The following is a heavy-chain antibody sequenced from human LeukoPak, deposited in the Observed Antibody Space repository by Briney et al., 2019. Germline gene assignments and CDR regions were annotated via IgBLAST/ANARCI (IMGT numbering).Heavy chain of an antibody. J-gene: IGHJ4*02. Sequence: SQTLSVTFVISGDSVSSNSAAWNWIRQSPSRGLEWLGRTYFRSKWYSDYTMSVKGRITINGDTSKNQFSLQLNSVTPEDTAVYFCARSIPATGNNFDYWGQGTRFTVSS. V-gene: IGHV6-1*01. D-gene: IGHD6-13*01. CDR2: TYFRSKWYS. CDR1: GDSVSSNSAA. CDR3: ARSIPATGNNFDY.